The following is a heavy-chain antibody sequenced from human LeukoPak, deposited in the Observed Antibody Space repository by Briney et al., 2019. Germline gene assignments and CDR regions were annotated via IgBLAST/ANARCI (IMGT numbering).Heavy chain of an antibody. CDR1: GFTVSSNY. CDR3: ARQSLWFGELNDAFDI. CDR2: IYSGGST. J-gene: IGHJ3*02. V-gene: IGHV3-53*01. Sequence: PGGSLRLSCAVSGFTVSSNYMSWVRQAPGKGLEWVSVIYSGGSTYYTDSVKGRFTISRDNSKNTLYLQMNSLRAEDTAVYYCARQSLWFGELNDAFDIWSQGTMVTVSS. D-gene: IGHD3-10*01.